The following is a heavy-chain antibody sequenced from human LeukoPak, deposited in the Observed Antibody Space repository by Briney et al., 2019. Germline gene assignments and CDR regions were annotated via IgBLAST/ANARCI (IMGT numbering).Heavy chain of an antibody. CDR1: GGSISSYY. Sequence: PSETLSLTCTVSGGSISSYYWSWIRQPPGKGLEWIRYIYYSGSTNYNPSLKSRVTISVDTSKNQFSLKLSSVTAADTAVYYCARATQYQLINWFDPWGQGTLVTVSS. CDR3: ARATQYQLINWFDP. J-gene: IGHJ5*02. CDR2: IYYSGST. D-gene: IGHD2-2*01. V-gene: IGHV4-59*01.